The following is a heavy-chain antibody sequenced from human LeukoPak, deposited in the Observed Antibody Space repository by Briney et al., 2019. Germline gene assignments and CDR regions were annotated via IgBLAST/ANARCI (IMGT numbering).Heavy chain of an antibody. Sequence: SETLSLTCAVYGGSFSGYYWSWIRQPPGKGLEWIGEINHSGSTNYNPSLKSRVTISVDTSKNQFSLKLSSVTAADTAVYYCARSCYYDSSGPFGYWGQGTLVTVSS. J-gene: IGHJ4*02. D-gene: IGHD3-22*01. CDR2: INHSGST. CDR3: ARSCYYDSSGPFGY. CDR1: GGSFSGYY. V-gene: IGHV4-34*01.